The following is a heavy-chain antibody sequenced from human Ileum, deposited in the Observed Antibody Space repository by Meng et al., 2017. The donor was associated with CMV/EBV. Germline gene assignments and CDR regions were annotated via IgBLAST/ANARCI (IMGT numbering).Heavy chain of an antibody. CDR2: INNRGST. V-gene: IGHV4-34*01. D-gene: IGHD3-3*01. J-gene: IGHJ4*02. Sequence: QVQLHQGGAGQLKPSETLSLVCAVHNSAFSDYYWTWIRQSPGKGLEWIGEINNRGSTNYNPSLKSRVTISIDTSRNQFSLKLTSMTAADTAVYYCARASPQRRFLSYWGQGTLVTVSS. CDR1: NSAFSDYY. CDR3: ARASPQRRFLSY.